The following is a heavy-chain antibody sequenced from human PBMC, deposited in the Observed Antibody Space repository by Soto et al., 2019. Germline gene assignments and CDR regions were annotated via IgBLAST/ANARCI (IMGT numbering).Heavy chain of an antibody. V-gene: IGHV3-21*01. CDR2: ISSSSSYI. Sequence: GVSLRLSCAASGFNFGSYSMNWVRQAPGKGLEWVSSISSSSSYIYYADSVKGRFTISRDTAKNSLYLQMNRLRAEDTAVYYCAANYSSSRAFDISRQGTMVTVSS. CDR1: GFNFGSYS. J-gene: IGHJ3*02. CDR3: AANYSSSRAFDI. D-gene: IGHD6-6*01.